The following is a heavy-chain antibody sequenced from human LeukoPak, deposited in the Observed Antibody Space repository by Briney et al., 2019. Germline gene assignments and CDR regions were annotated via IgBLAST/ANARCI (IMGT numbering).Heavy chain of an antibody. CDR1: EFSVGSNY. D-gene: IGHD2-21*02. J-gene: IGHJ3*02. V-gene: IGHV3-66*01. CDR2: IYSGGST. Sequence: GGSLRLSCAASEFSVGSNYMTWVRQAPGKGLEWVSLIYSGGSTYYADSVKGRFTISRDNSKNTLYLQMNSLRAEDTAVYYCASEEGIVVVTAAGRASAFDIWGQGTMVTVSS. CDR3: ASEEGIVVVTAAGRASAFDI.